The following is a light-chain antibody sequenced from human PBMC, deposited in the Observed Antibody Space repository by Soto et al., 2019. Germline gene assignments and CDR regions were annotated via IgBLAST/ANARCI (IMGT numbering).Light chain of an antibody. V-gene: IGLV3-21*02. CDR2: DDT. J-gene: IGLJ2*01. CDR3: QVWDSSSDHPV. CDR1: IIGSKS. Sequence: SYELTQPPSVSVAPGQKASVTCWGNIIGSKSVHWYQQKPGQAPVMVVYDDTERPSGIPERFSGSNSGNTATLSISRVEAGDEADYYCQVWDSSSDHPVFGGGTQLTVL.